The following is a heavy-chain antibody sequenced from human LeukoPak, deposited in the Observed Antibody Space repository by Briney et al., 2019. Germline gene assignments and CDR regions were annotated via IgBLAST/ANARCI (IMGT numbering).Heavy chain of an antibody. J-gene: IGHJ6*03. Sequence: PGGSLRLSCAASGFTFEDYAMSWVRQAPGKGLVWVSRINSDGSSTSYADSVKGRFTISRDNAKNTLYLQMNSLRAEDTAVYYCARVHSSSAGIAAPKTKDYYYYYYMDVWGKGTTVTVSS. D-gene: IGHD6-6*01. CDR1: GFTFEDYA. V-gene: IGHV3-74*01. CDR2: INSDGSST. CDR3: ARVHSSSAGIAAPKTKDYYYYYYMDV.